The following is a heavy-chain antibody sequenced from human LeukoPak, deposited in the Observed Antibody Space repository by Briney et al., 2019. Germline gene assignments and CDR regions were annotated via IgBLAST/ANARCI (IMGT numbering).Heavy chain of an antibody. CDR1: GGSISSYY. CDR3: AREERNGDYYYGMDV. V-gene: IGHV4-59*01. Sequence: SETLSLTCTVSGGSISSYYWSWIRQPPGKGLEWIAYIYYSGSTNYNPSLKSRVTISVDTSKNRFSLKLSSVTAADTAVYYCAREERNGDYYYGMDVWGQGTTVTVSS. CDR2: IYYSGST. J-gene: IGHJ6*02. D-gene: IGHD1-1*01.